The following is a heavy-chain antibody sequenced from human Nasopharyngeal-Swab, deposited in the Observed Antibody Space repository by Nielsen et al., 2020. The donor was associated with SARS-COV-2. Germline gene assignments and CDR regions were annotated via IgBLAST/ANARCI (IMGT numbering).Heavy chain of an antibody. V-gene: IGHV3-9*01. CDR1: GFTFDDYA. Sequence: GGSLRLSCAASGFTFDDYAMHWVRQAPGKGLEWVSGISWNSGSIGYADSVKGRFTISRDNAKNSLYLQMNSLRAEDTALYYCAKDEAGDWYFDLWGRGTLVTVSS. D-gene: IGHD6-19*01. CDR3: AKDEAGDWYFDL. CDR2: ISWNSGSI. J-gene: IGHJ2*01.